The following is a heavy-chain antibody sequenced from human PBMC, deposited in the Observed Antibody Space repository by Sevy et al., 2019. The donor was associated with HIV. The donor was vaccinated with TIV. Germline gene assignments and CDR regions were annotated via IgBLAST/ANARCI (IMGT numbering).Heavy chain of an antibody. CDR1: GFTFPIYS. CDR3: AGVAVDYCTNDCYHRFDH. CDR2: ISYDGNYK. V-gene: IGHV3-30*04. Sequence: GGSLRLSCVASGFTFPIYSVLWVRQAPGKGLEWLTLISYDGNYKYYGDSVKGGFTISRDNSNNILYLQMRSMRVEDTALYFCAGVAVDYCTNDCYHRFDHWGLGTLVTVSS. J-gene: IGHJ4*02. D-gene: IGHD2-8*01.